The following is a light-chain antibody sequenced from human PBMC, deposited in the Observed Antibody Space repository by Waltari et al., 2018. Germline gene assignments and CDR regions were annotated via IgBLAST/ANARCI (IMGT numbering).Light chain of an antibody. CDR2: GKN. V-gene: IGLV3-19*01. CDR3: SSRELSGHVV. CDR1: ILRTYY. Sequence: SSDLTQDPDVSVALGRTVRLTCQGDILRTYYGNWCRQKPGQAPELVIYGKNNRPPGIPDRFSASSSENTASLIITGAQAEDEADYYCSSRELSGHVVFGGGTRLTVL. J-gene: IGLJ2*01.